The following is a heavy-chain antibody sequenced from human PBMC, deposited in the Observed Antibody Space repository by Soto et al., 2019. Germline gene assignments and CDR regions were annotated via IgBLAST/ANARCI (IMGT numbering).Heavy chain of an antibody. Sequence: ASVKVSCKASGYTFTSYGISWVRQAPGQGLEWMGWISAYNGNTNYAQKLQGRVTMTTDTSTSTAYMELRSLRSDDTAVYYCARGAVFGVVIKYWSDPWGQGTLVTVSS. CDR1: GYTFTSYG. CDR3: ARGAVFGVVIKYWSDP. J-gene: IGHJ5*02. V-gene: IGHV1-18*01. D-gene: IGHD3-3*01. CDR2: ISAYNGNT.